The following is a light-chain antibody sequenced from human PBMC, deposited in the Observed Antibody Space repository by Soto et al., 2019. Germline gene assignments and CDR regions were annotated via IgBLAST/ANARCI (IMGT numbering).Light chain of an antibody. J-gene: IGKJ5*01. CDR2: GAS. Sequence: EVVMTQSPATLSVSPGEGATLSCRARQSVSNYLAWYQQKPGQAPRLLIYGASTRATGIPARFSGSGSGTEFTLTISSLQFEDFEVYYCQQHNNWPPITFGQGTRLEI. CDR3: QQHNNWPPIT. V-gene: IGKV3D-15*01. CDR1: QSVSNY.